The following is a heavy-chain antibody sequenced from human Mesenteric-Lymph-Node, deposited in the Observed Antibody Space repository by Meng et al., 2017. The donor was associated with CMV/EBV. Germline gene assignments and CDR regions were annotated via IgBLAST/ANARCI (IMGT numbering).Heavy chain of an antibody. CDR1: GGSISGSAYY. Sequence: SETLSLTCTVSGGSISGSAYYWGWIRQPPGKGLEWIGDIYYSGTTNYNPSLKSRVTISVDTSKNQFSLKLSSVTAADTAVYYCARVPRYGDWSGYYRYYYGMDVWGQGTTVTVSS. J-gene: IGHJ6*02. CDR3: ARVPRYGDWSGYYRYYYGMDV. D-gene: IGHD3-3*01. V-gene: IGHV4-39*07. CDR2: IYYSGTT.